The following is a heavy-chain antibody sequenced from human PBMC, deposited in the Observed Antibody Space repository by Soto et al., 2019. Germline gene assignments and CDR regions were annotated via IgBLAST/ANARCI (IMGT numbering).Heavy chain of an antibody. V-gene: IGHV1-69*02. CDR3: ARPAVNDLDADSSAFDI. D-gene: IGHD1-1*01. CDR1: GGTFSSQT. Sequence: QVQLVQSGAEVKEPGSSVKVSCKVSGGTFSSQTINWVRQVPGQGLEWMGSVIPIIGEGKYAQSFLGRVTITAERSTSTAYMELSSLRSEDTAVYYCARPAVNDLDADSSAFDIWGQGTMVTVSS. CDR2: VIPIIGEG. J-gene: IGHJ3*02.